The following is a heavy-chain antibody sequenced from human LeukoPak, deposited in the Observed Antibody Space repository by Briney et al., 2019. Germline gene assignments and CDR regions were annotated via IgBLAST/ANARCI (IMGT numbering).Heavy chain of an antibody. V-gene: IGHV1-18*01. J-gene: IGHJ4*02. D-gene: IGHD2-21*02. CDR3: AREAYCGGDCHRHFDY. CDR1: GFTFTSYG. Sequence: ASVKVSCKASGFTFTSYGISWVRQARGQGLEWMGWVSGYNGNTKYAEKFQGRVTMATDTSTSTAYMELRSLRSDDTAVYYCAREAYCGGDCHRHFDYWGQGTLVTVSS. CDR2: VSGYNGNT.